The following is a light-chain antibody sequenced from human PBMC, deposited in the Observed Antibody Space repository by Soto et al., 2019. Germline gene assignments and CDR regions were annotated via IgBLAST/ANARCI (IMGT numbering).Light chain of an antibody. V-gene: IGLV4-60*02. CDR2: LEGSGSY. Sequence: QLVLTQSSSASASLGSSVKLTCTLSSGHSTYIIAWHQQQPGKAPRYLMKLEGSGSYNKGSGIPDRFSGSSSGADRYLTISNLQFEDEADYYCETWGTNLVVFGGGTKLTVL. J-gene: IGLJ2*01. CDR3: ETWGTNLVV. CDR1: SGHSTYI.